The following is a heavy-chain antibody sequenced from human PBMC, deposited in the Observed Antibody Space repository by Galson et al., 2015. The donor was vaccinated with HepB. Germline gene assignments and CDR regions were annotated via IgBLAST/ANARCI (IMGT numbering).Heavy chain of an antibody. V-gene: IGHV1-69*13. CDR3: ARVGGKLGRNWFDP. Sequence: SVKVSCKASGGTFSSYAISWVRQAPGQGLEWMGGIIPISGTANYAQKFQGRVTITADESTSTAYMELSSLRSEDTAVYYCARVGGKLGRNWFDPWGQGTLVTVSS. D-gene: IGHD7-27*01. J-gene: IGHJ5*02. CDR1: GGTFSSYA. CDR2: IIPISGTA.